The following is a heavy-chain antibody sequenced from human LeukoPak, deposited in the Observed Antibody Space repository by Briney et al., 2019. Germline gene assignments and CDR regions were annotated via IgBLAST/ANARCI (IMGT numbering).Heavy chain of an antibody. D-gene: IGHD4-17*01. CDR1: GFTFSSYG. CDR2: ISYDGSNK. V-gene: IGHV3-30*18. Sequence: GGSLRLSCAASGFTFSSYGMHWVRQAPGKGLEWVAVISYDGSNKYYADSVKGRFTISRDNSKNTLYLQMNSLRAEDTAVYYCAKDFSDYSQYFQHWGQGTLVTVSS. J-gene: IGHJ1*01. CDR3: AKDFSDYSQYFQH.